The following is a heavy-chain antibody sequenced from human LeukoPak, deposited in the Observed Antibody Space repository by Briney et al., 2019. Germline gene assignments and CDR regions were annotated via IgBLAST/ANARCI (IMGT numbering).Heavy chain of an antibody. V-gene: IGHV1-69*05. D-gene: IGHD5-18*01. CDR3: ARESGIQLWLRAPFDY. CDR2: IIPIFGTA. CDR1: GGTFSSYA. J-gene: IGHJ4*02. Sequence: SVKVSCKASGGTFSSYAISWVRQAPGQGLEWMGRIIPIFGTANYAQKFQGRVTITTDESASTAYMELSSLRSEGTAVYYCARESGIQLWLRAPFDYWGQGTLVTVYS.